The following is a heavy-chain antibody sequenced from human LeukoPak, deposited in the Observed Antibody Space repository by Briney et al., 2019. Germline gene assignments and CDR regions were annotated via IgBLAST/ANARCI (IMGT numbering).Heavy chain of an antibody. Sequence: PGASVKVSCKASGYTFTGYYMHWVRQAPGQGLEWMGWINPNSGGTNYAQKFQGRVTMTGDTSISTAYMELSRLRSDDTAVYYCARDLTLNYYYYYYMDVWGKGTTVTVSS. J-gene: IGHJ6*03. CDR3: ARDLTLNYYYYYYMDV. D-gene: IGHD2/OR15-2a*01. V-gene: IGHV1-2*02. CDR2: INPNSGGT. CDR1: GYTFTGYY.